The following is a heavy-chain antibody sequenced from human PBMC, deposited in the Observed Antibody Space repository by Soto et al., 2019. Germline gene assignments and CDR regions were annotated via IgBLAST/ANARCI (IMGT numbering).Heavy chain of an antibody. D-gene: IGHD6-19*01. Sequence: PGESLKISCKGSGYTFTTYWIACVRQMPGKGLEWMGIIYPDDSDTRYGPSFQGQVTISADKSNSTAYLQWSSLQASDTAMYYCARIIAVAGADAFDIWGPGTMVTVSS. CDR3: ARIIAVAGADAFDI. CDR1: GYTFTTYW. V-gene: IGHV5-51*01. CDR2: IYPDDSDT. J-gene: IGHJ3*02.